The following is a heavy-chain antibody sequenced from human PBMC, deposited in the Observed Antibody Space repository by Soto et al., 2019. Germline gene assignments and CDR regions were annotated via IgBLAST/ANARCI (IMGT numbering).Heavy chain of an antibody. Sequence: ASVKVSCKASGYTFTSRYMHWVRQAPGQGLEWMGIINPSDGTTTYAQKFQGRVTMTTDTSTSTAYMELRSLRSDDTAVYYCAREGYDSSGYYWGPNHDAFDIWGQGTMVTVSS. D-gene: IGHD3-22*01. J-gene: IGHJ3*02. CDR2: INPSDGTT. V-gene: IGHV1-46*01. CDR3: AREGYDSSGYYWGPNHDAFDI. CDR1: GYTFTSRY.